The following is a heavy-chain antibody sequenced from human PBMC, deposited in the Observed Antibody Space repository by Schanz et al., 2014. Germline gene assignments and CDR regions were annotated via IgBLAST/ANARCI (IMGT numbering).Heavy chain of an antibody. D-gene: IGHD3-10*01. V-gene: IGHV3-48*01. CDR2: VSRSTPDI. CDR3: ARAGFGEVSYFDY. J-gene: IGHJ4*02. CDR1: GFTFSSYS. Sequence: EVQLVESGGGLVQPGGSLRLSCAASGFTFSSYSMNWVRQAPGKGLERVSYVSRSTPDIYYADSVKGRFTMSRDNAKNTVFLQMNSLRAEDTAVYYCARAGFGEVSYFDYWGQGTLVTVSS.